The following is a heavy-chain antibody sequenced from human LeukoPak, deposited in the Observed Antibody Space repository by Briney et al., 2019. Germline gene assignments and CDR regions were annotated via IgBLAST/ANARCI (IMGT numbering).Heavy chain of an antibody. CDR3: TRGPGPWELGTFDY. D-gene: IGHD1-26*01. J-gene: IGHJ4*02. V-gene: IGHV3-49*03. CDR1: GFTFGDYA. CDR2: IRSKAYGGTT. Sequence: GGSLRLSCTASGFTFGDYAMSWFRQAPGKGLEWVGFIRSKAYGGTTEYAASVKGRFTISRDDSKSIAYLQMNSLKTEDTAVYYCTRGPGPWELGTFDYWGQGTLVTVSS.